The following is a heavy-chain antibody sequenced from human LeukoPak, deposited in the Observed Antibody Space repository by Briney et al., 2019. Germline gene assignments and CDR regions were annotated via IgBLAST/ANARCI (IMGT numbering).Heavy chain of an antibody. J-gene: IGHJ3*02. V-gene: IGHV3-15*01. CDR3: AAVGEWLSNAFNT. CDR2: IKSRGDGETR. CDR1: GFTFSNSA. D-gene: IGHD3-3*01. Sequence: GGSLRLSCAASGFTFSNSAMSWVRQAPGKGLEWVGRIKSRGDGETRDYAAPVKDRFIISRDDSKNTLYLQMDSLGTEDTAIYYCAAVGEWLSNAFNTWGQGTLVTVS.